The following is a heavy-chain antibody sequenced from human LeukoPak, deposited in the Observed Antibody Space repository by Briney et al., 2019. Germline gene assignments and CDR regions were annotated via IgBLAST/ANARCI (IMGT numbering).Heavy chain of an antibody. Sequence: PSQTLSLTCIVSGGSISSGSYYWSWIRQPAGKGLEWIGRIYTSGSTNYNPSLKSRVTISVDTSKNQFSLKLSSVTAADTAVYYCARDPRGSQWTFFDYWGQGTLVTVSS. V-gene: IGHV4-61*02. CDR3: ARDPRGSQWTFFDY. CDR1: GGSISSGSYY. D-gene: IGHD2-15*01. J-gene: IGHJ4*02. CDR2: IYTSGST.